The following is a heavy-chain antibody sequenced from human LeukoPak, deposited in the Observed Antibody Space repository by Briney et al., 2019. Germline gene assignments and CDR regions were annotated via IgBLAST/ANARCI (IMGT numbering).Heavy chain of an antibody. V-gene: IGHV4-61*02. CDR3: ARDFDSPMAFDI. J-gene: IGHJ3*02. CDR2: IYASGNT. CDR1: GGSITTDNYY. Sequence: PSETLSLTCTVSGGSITTDNYYRSWIRQPAGKGLEWIGRIYASGNTNYNPSLKSRITISVDTSKNQFSLRLTSVTAADTAVYYCARDFDSPMAFDIWGQGTMVTVSS. D-gene: IGHD3-9*01.